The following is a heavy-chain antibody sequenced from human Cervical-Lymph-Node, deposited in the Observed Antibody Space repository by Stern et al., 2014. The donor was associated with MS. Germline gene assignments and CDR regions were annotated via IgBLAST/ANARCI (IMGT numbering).Heavy chain of an antibody. CDR1: GFNFGTYS. Sequence: VQLVESGGGLVKPGGSLTLSCAASGFNFGTYSMNWVRQAPGKGLEWVSFISSSSSNIKYADAVKGRFTISRDNAKNSLFLQMSRLRVEDTAVYYCASTSGWFDSWGQGIQVTVSS. CDR3: ASTSGWFDS. CDR2: ISSSSSNI. J-gene: IGHJ5*01. V-gene: IGHV3-21*01.